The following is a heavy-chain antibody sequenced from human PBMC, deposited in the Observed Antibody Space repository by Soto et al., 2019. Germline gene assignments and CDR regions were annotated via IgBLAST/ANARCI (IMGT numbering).Heavy chain of an antibody. J-gene: IGHJ4*02. Sequence: SETLSLTCAVYGGSFSGYYWSWIRQPPGKGLEWIGEINHSGSTNYNPSLKSRVTISVDTSKNQFSLKLSSVTAADTAVYYCARVYYDYVWGSHRYRHSGFDYWGQGTLVTVYS. CDR2: INHSGST. CDR1: GGSFSGYY. CDR3: ARVYYDYVWGSHRYRHSGFDY. V-gene: IGHV4-34*01. D-gene: IGHD3-16*02.